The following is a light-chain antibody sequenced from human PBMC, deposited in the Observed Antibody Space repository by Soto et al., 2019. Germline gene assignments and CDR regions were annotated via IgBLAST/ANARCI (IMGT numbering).Light chain of an antibody. V-gene: IGKV1-5*01. J-gene: IGKJ1*01. CDR2: DAS. Sequence: DIQMTQFPSTLSASVGDRVTITCRASQSIGTRLAWYQRRPGKAPKFLIYDASTLESGVPSRFSGSGFGTQFTLTIRSVQPDDFATYYCQHYNSYSEAFGQGTKVELK. CDR3: QHYNSYSEA. CDR1: QSIGTR.